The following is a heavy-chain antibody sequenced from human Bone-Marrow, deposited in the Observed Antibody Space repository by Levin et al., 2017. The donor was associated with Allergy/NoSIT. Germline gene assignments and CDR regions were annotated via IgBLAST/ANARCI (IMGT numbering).Heavy chain of an antibody. J-gene: IGHJ3*01. Sequence: SCTASGFTFGDYVMTWFRQAPGKGLEWVGFIRSQAYGGTTEHAASLKGRFFISRDDSERIAYLQLNSLKTEDTAMYYCARRCAGDCYTTDAFDVWGQGTMLTVSS. CDR2: IRSQAYGGTT. V-gene: IGHV3-49*03. D-gene: IGHD2-21*02. CDR3: ARRCAGDCYTTDAFDV. CDR1: GFTFGDYV.